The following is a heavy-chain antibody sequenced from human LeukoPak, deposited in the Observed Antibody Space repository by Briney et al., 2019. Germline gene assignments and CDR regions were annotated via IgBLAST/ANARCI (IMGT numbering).Heavy chain of an antibody. CDR3: ARTTEGGYTYYYYMDV. CDR1: GGSISSYY. D-gene: IGHD5-18*01. Sequence: PSETLSLTCTVSGGSISSYYWSWIRQPPGKGLQWIGYIHYSGSTNYNPSLKSRVTISVNMSKNQFSLRLSSATAADTAVYYCARTTEGGYTYYYYMDVWGKGTTVTISS. CDR2: IHYSGST. V-gene: IGHV4-59*01. J-gene: IGHJ6*03.